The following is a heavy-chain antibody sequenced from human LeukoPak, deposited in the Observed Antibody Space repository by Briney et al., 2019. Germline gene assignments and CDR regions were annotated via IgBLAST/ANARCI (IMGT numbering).Heavy chain of an antibody. CDR1: GFTASSNY. D-gene: IGHD4-17*01. CDR2: ISSGGST. CDR3: ARAGVYGDYGFDY. V-gene: IGHV3-66*02. Sequence: GGSLRSSGAAPGFTASSNYMSWVGKAPGKGLGWASVISSGGSTYYADSVKGRFTISRDNSKNTLYLQMNSLRAEDTAVYYCARAGVYGDYGFDYWGQGTLVTVSS. J-gene: IGHJ4*02.